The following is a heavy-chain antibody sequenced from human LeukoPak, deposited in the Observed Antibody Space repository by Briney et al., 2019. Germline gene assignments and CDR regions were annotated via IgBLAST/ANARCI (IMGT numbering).Heavy chain of an antibody. Sequence: SETLSLTCTVSGGSISSYYWSWIRQPAGKGLEWIGRIYTSGSTNYNPSLKSRVTMSVDTSKNQFSLKLSSVTAADTAVYYCARGSLDYHQNAFDIWGQGTMVTVSS. CDR1: GGSISSYY. V-gene: IGHV4-4*07. CDR3: ARGSLDYHQNAFDI. CDR2: IYTSGST. J-gene: IGHJ3*02. D-gene: IGHD4/OR15-4a*01.